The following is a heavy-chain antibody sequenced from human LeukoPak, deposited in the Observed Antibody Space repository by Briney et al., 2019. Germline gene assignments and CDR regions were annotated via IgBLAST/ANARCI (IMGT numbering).Heavy chain of an antibody. CDR1: GGTFSSYA. V-gene: IGHV1-69*13. CDR2: IIPIFGTA. D-gene: IGHD4-17*01. J-gene: IGHJ6*03. CDR3: ARGENGVIYYYYYMDV. Sequence: SVKVSCKASGGTFSSYAISWVRQAPGQGLEWMGGIIPIFGTANYAQKFQDRVTITADEFTSTAYMELSSLRSEDTAVYYCARGENGVIYYYYYMDVWGKGTTVTVSS.